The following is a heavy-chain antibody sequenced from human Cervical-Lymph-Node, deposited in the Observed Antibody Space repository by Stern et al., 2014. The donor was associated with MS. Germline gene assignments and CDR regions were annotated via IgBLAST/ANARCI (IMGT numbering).Heavy chain of an antibody. CDR2: ISYDGSNE. Sequence: VQLLESGGGVVRPGRSLRLSCAASGFTFSSYGMHWVRQAPATGLQWVAFISYDGSNEYYADSVKGRFTISRDNSNNTLYLQTNSPREEDTAVYYCARGVYDIWGQGTLVTVSS. CDR1: GFTFSSYG. V-gene: IGHV3-30*03. CDR3: ARGVYDI. J-gene: IGHJ4*02. D-gene: IGHD3-22*01.